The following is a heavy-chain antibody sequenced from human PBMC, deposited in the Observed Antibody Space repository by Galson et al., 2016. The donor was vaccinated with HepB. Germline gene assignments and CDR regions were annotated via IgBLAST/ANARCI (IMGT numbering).Heavy chain of an antibody. V-gene: IGHV3-33*01. CDR2: IWYDGSNV. J-gene: IGHJ4*02. Sequence: SLRLSCAASGFPFSTYGMHWVRQAPGRGLEWVAIIWYDGSNVKYGDSVKGRFTISRDNSRNRLYLQMNNLRADDSAVYYCGRRFASADFFDSWGQGTLVTVSS. D-gene: IGHD6-13*01. CDR3: GRRFASADFFDS. CDR1: GFPFSTYG.